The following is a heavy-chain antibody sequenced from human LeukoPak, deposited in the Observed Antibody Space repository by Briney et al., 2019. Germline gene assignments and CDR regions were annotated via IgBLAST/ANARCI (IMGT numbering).Heavy chain of an antibody. CDR1: GFTFSSYA. CDR3: ARESSGYYGTFDY. Sequence: GGSLRLSRAASGFTFSSYAMSWVRQAPGKGLEWVSGISGSGGSTNYADSVKGRFTISRDNAKNSLYLQMNSLGADDTAVYYCARESSGYYGTFDYWGQGTLVTVSS. V-gene: IGHV3-23*01. D-gene: IGHD3-22*01. J-gene: IGHJ4*02. CDR2: ISGSGGST.